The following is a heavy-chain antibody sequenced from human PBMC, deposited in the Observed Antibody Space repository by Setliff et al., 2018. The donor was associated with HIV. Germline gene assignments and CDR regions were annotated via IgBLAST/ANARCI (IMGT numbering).Heavy chain of an antibody. CDR3: ARGRKGLDFDY. CDR2: MNPGTGNT. Sequence: GASVKVSCKASAYTFTTYGINWVRQAPGKGLEWMGWMNPGTGNTGYAEKFQGRVSMTRDTSTNTAYMELRSLRFDDTAVFYCARGRKGLDFDYWGQGALVTVSS. CDR1: AYTFTTYG. J-gene: IGHJ4*02. V-gene: IGHV1-8*02.